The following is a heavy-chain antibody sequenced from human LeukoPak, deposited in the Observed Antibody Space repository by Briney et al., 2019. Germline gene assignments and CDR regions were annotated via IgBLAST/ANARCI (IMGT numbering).Heavy chain of an antibody. CDR1: GGSFSGYY. CDR3: ARGAAYYSLYYYYSMDV. Sequence: SETLSLTCAVYGGSFSGYYWSWIRQPPGKGLEWIGEINHSGSTSYNPSFKSRVTTSVDTSKNQFSLNLSSVTAADTAVYYCARGAAYYSLYYYYSMDVWGKGTTVTVSS. CDR2: INHSGST. V-gene: IGHV4-34*01. J-gene: IGHJ6*03. D-gene: IGHD3-10*01.